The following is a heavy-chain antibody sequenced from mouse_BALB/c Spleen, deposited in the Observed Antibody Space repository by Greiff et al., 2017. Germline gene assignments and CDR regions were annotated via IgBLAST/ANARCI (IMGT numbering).Heavy chain of an antibody. J-gene: IGHJ2*01. Sequence: EVQVVESGGGLVKPGGSLKLSCAASGFAFSSYDMSWVRQTPEKRLEWVAYISSGGGSTYYPDTVKGRFTISRDNAKNTLYLQMSSLKSEDTAMYYCARRDGYFSWFAYWGQGTTLTVSS. CDR2: ISSGGGST. CDR3: ARRDGYFSWFAY. CDR1: GFAFSSYD. D-gene: IGHD2-3*01. V-gene: IGHV5-12-1*01.